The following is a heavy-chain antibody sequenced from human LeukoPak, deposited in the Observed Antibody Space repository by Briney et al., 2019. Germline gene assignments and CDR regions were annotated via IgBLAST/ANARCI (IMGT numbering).Heavy chain of an antibody. V-gene: IGHV6-1*01. CDR1: GDSVSSNSAG. CDR3: ARGGGSLNY. Sequence: SQTLSLTCAISGDSVSSNSAGWNWIRQSPSRGLEWLGRTYYRSKWYNDYAVSVKGRITINPDTSPNQFSLQLNSVTPEDTAVYYCARGGGSLNYWGQGTLVTVSS. CDR2: TYYRSKWYN. D-gene: IGHD3-10*01. J-gene: IGHJ4*02.